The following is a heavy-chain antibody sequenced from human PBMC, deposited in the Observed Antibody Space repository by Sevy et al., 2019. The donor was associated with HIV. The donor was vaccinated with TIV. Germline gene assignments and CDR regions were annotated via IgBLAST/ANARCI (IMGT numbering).Heavy chain of an antibody. V-gene: IGHV1-3*01. Sequence: ASVKVSCKASGYTFTSYAMHWVRQAPGQRLEWMGWINAGNGNTKYSQTFQGRVTITRDTSASTAYMELSSLRSEDTAVYYCAREGLYCSGGSCYKAVYFDYWGQGTLVTVSS. CDR3: AREGLYCSGGSCYKAVYFDY. D-gene: IGHD2-15*01. CDR1: GYTFTSYA. J-gene: IGHJ4*02. CDR2: INAGNGNT.